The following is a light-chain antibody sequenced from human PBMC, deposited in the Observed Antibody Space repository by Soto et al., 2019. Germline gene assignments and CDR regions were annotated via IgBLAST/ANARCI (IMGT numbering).Light chain of an antibody. CDR1: QSVSSN. Sequence: EIVMTQSPATLSVSPGERATLSCRASQSVSSNLAWYQQKPGQAPRLLIYGASTRTTGIPARFSGSGSGTEFTFTISSLQSEDFAVYYCQQYNNWPRTFGQGTKVE. CDR3: QQYNNWPRT. J-gene: IGKJ1*01. CDR2: GAS. V-gene: IGKV3-15*01.